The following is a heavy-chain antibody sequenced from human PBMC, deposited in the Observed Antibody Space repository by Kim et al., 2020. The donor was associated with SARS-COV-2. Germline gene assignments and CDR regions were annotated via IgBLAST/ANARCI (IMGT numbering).Heavy chain of an antibody. CDR1: GFTFSSYA. Sequence: GGSLRLSCAASGFTFSSYAMHWVRQAPGKGLEWVAVISYDGSNKYYADSVKGRFTISRDNSKNTLYLQMNSLRAEDTAVYYCARGGPGDAFDIWGQGTMV. J-gene: IGHJ3*02. CDR3: ARGGPGDAFDI. D-gene: IGHD2-2*01. V-gene: IGHV3-30-3*01. CDR2: ISYDGSNK.